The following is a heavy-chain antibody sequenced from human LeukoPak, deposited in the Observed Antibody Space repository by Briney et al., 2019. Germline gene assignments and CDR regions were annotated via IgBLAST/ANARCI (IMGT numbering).Heavy chain of an antibody. Sequence: GASVKVSCKVSGYTLTELSMHWVRQAPGKGLEWMGWINPNSGGTNYAQKFQGRVTMTRDTSISTAYMELSRLRSDDTAVYYCARERRFIAAAGPHWFDPWGQGTLVTVSS. J-gene: IGHJ5*02. CDR1: GYTLTELS. CDR3: ARERRFIAAAGPHWFDP. V-gene: IGHV1-2*02. CDR2: INPNSGGT. D-gene: IGHD6-13*01.